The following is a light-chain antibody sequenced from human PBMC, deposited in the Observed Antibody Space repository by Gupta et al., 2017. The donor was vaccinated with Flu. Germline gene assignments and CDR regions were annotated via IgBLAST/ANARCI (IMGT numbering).Light chain of an antibody. V-gene: IGKV1-5*03. CDR3: QQYNSYPWT. CDR2: KAS. Sequence: DIQITQAPSTLTASAGDRVTITCRASQSISSWLAWYQQKPGKAPKLLIYKASSLESGVPSRFSGSGSGTEFTLTISSLQPDDFATYYCQQYNSYPWTFGQGTKVEIK. CDR1: QSISSW. J-gene: IGKJ1*01.